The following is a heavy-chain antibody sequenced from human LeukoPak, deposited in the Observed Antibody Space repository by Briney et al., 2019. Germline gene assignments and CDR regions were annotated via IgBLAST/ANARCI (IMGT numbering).Heavy chain of an antibody. J-gene: IGHJ4*02. Sequence: PGGSLRLSCAASGFSFSRYYMSWVRQTPGKALEWISYIPTSGIPVQYADSVRGRFTASRDDVKNSLHLQMDSLRVEDTAVYYCTRAVGLGPGAHFDQWGQGALVIVSS. V-gene: IGHV3-11*01. D-gene: IGHD1-26*01. CDR3: TRAVGLGPGAHFDQ. CDR1: GFSFSRYY. CDR2: IPTSGIPV.